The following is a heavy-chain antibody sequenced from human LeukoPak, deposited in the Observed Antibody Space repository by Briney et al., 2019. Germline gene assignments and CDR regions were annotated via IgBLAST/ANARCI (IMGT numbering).Heavy chain of an antibody. V-gene: IGHV4-30-4*08. CDR1: GGSISSGDYY. J-gene: IGHJ6*02. CDR3: ARHPYYYYYGMDV. Sequence: SETLSLTCTVSGGSISSGDYYWSWIRQHPGKGLEWIGYIYYSGSTYYNPSLESRVTISVDTSKNEFSLKLSSVTAADTAVYYCARHPYYYYYGMDVWGQGTTVTVSS. CDR2: IYYSGST.